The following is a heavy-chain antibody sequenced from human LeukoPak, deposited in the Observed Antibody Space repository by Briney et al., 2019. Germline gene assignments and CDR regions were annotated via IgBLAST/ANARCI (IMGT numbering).Heavy chain of an antibody. V-gene: IGHV3-21*01. CDR2: ISGDNTYI. D-gene: IGHD2-2*01. CDR1: GFTFSSYT. Sequence: GGSLRLSCAASGFTFSSYTMNWVRQAPGKGLEWLSSISGDNTYIYYADSVKGRFTISRDNAKNSLYLQMNSLRAEDTAVYYCAREKEGYCSRTSCYLDYYYYYMDVWGKGTTVTISS. CDR3: AREKEGYCSRTSCYLDYYYYYMDV. J-gene: IGHJ6*03.